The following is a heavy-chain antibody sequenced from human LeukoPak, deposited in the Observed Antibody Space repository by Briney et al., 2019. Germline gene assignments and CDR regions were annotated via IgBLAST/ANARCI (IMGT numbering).Heavy chain of an antibody. D-gene: IGHD3-16*01. CDR1: GFTFSSYG. CDR3: ARESYDGGPTPALSFEY. V-gene: IGHV3-33*01. CDR2: IWYDGSNK. J-gene: IGHJ4*02. Sequence: GGSLRLSCAASGFTFSSYGMHWVRQAPGKGLEWVAVIWYDGSNKYYADSVKGRFTISRDNSKNTLYLQMNSLRAEDTAVYYCARESYDGGPTPALSFEYWGKGSLVTASS.